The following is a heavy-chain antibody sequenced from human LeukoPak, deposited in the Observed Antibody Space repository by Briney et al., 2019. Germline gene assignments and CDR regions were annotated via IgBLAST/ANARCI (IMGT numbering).Heavy chain of an antibody. Sequence: KTSQTLSLTCALSGDSVSSISVAWNWIRQSPSRGLEWLGRTYYRSKWYNEYAVSVKGRININPDPSKNQFSLQLNSVTPEDTAVYYCALARSEYHYGMDVWGQGATVTVSS. CDR3: ALARSEYHYGMDV. CDR1: GDSVSSISVA. CDR2: TYYRSKWYN. V-gene: IGHV6-1*01. J-gene: IGHJ6*02.